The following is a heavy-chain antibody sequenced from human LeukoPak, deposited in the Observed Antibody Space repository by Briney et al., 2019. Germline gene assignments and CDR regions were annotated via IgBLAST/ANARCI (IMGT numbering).Heavy chain of an antibody. D-gene: IGHD2-15*01. CDR1: GYTFASYY. V-gene: IGHV1-3*01. CDR3: ARGVPLDIVVVVAAPFDP. CDR2: INAGNGNT. Sequence: ASVKVSCKASGYTFASYYMHWVRQAPGQRLEWMGWINAGNGNTKYSQKFQGRVTITRDTSASTAYMELSSLRSEDTAVYYCARGVPLDIVVVVAAPFDPWGQGTLVTVSS. J-gene: IGHJ5*02.